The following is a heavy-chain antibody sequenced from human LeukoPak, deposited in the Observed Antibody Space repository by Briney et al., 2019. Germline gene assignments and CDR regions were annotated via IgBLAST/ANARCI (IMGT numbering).Heavy chain of an antibody. J-gene: IGHJ4*02. CDR1: GYTFTRYY. V-gene: IGHV1-46*01. Sequence: GASVQVSCKTSGYTFTRYYIHWVRQAPGQGLEWMGIINPSGGSTTYAQKLQGRLSMTSDTSTSTVYMQVSSLRSEDTAVYYCAREGYCSGTNCLPDYWGQGTLATVSS. CDR2: INPSGGST. CDR3: AREGYCSGTNCLPDY. D-gene: IGHD2-2*01.